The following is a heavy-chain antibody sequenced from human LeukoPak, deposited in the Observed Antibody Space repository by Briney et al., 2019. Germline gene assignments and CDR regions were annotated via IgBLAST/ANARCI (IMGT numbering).Heavy chain of an antibody. J-gene: IGHJ4*02. Sequence: ASVKVSRKASGYTFTSYGISWVRQAPGQGLEWMGWISTYNGNTQYARKLQGRVTLATDTSTSTAYMELTSLRSDDTAVYYCARVDTAMASPDYWGQGTLVTVSS. CDR1: GYTFTSYG. V-gene: IGHV1-18*01. D-gene: IGHD5-18*01. CDR3: ARVDTAMASPDY. CDR2: ISTYNGNT.